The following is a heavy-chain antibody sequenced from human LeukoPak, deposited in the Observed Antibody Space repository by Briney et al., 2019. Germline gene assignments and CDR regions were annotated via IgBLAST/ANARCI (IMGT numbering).Heavy chain of an antibody. Sequence: SETLSLTCTVSGGSISSYYWNWIRQPPGKGLEWIGYIDYTGSSNYNPSLKSRVSISVDTSKNQLSLKLSSVTAADTAVYYCARRVSAFFYGMDVWGQGTTVTVS. D-gene: IGHD2-21*01. CDR1: GGSISSYY. J-gene: IGHJ6*02. V-gene: IGHV4-59*01. CDR3: ARRVSAFFYGMDV. CDR2: IDYTGSS.